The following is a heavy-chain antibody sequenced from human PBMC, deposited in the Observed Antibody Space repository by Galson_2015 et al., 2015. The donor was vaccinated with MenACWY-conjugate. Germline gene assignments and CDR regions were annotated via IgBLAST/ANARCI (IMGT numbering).Heavy chain of an antibody. CDR1: GFSFSCYC. CDR3: AGDLRVVTYNPYYYYGMDV. Sequence: SLRFSCAASGFSFSCYCMNWVRQTPGRGLEWVSSISRSSTFIYYADSVKGRFTVSRDNAKNSVYLQINSLRGEDTALYYCAGDLRVVTYNPYYYYGMDVWGQGTTVTVSS. D-gene: IGHD2-15*01. J-gene: IGHJ6*02. V-gene: IGHV3-21*01. CDR2: ISRSSTFI.